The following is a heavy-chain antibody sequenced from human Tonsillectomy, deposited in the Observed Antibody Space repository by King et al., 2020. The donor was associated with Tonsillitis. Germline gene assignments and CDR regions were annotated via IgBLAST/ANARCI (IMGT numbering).Heavy chain of an antibody. Sequence: VQLVESGGGVVQPGGSLRLSCTASEFTLNNYAMHWVRHAPGKGLEWVSLITGDGGRTYYADSVKGRFTISRDNSKNSLYLQMNSLRTEDTALYYCAKAGSSWSEVAYWGQGTLVTVSS. CDR1: EFTLNNYA. D-gene: IGHD6-13*01. CDR3: AKAGSSWSEVAY. J-gene: IGHJ4*02. V-gene: IGHV3-43*02. CDR2: ITGDGGRT.